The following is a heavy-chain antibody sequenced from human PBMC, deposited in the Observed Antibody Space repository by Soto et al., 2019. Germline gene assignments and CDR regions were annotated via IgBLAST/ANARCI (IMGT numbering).Heavy chain of an antibody. CDR3: GPRGAVADPRGY. CDR1: GGSISSSNW. Sequence: SETLSLTCAVSGGSISSSNWWSWVRQPPGKGLEWIGEINHSESTNYNPSLKSRVAISVDTSKNQFSLNLRSVTAADTAVYYCGPRGAVADPRGYWGQGTLVTVSS. V-gene: IGHV4-4*02. D-gene: IGHD6-19*01. CDR2: INHSEST. J-gene: IGHJ4*02.